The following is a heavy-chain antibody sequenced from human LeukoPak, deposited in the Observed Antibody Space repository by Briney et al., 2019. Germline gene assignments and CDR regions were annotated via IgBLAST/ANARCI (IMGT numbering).Heavy chain of an antibody. J-gene: IGHJ4*02. CDR3: ARESYSYGYPTFDY. CDR2: IIPIFGTA. V-gene: IGHV1-69*13. Sequence: SVKVSCKASGGTFSSYAISWVRQAPGQGLEWMGGIIPIFGTANYAQKFQGRVTITADESTSTAYMELSSLRSEDTAVYYCARESYSYGYPTFDYWGQGTPVTVSS. D-gene: IGHD5-18*01. CDR1: GGTFSSYA.